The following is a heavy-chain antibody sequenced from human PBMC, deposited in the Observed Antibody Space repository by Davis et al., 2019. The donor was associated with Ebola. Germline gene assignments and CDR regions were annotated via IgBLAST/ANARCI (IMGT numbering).Heavy chain of an antibody. J-gene: IGHJ6*02. D-gene: IGHD2-15*01. V-gene: IGHV3-23*01. CDR1: GFTFNIYW. Sequence: PGGPLRPPFQPPGFTFNIYWLHWVRQAPGKGLEWVSAISGSGGSTYYADSVKGRFTISRDNSKNTLYLQMNSLRAEDTAVYYCARVSGDIVFDGMDVWGQGTTVTVSS. CDR2: ISGSGGST. CDR3: ARVSGDIVFDGMDV.